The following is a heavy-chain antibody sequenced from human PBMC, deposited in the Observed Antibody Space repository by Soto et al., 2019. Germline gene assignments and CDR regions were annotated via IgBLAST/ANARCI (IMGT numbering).Heavy chain of an antibody. V-gene: IGHV3-23*01. D-gene: IGHD3-10*01. CDR3: AKATVGGSYYYGLDV. CDR2: ISDSYSNT. J-gene: IGHJ6*02. CDR1: GFTFSGFTLSSYA. Sequence: GGSLRLSCAASGFTFSGFTLSSYAMSWVRQAPGKGLEWVSHISDSYSNTYYADSVKGRFTISRDNSKNTLFLQMSSLRAEDTAVYYCAKATVGGSYYYGLDVWGQGTTVTVSS.